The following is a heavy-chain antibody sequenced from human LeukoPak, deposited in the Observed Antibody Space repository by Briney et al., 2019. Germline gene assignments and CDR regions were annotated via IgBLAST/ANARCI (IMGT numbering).Heavy chain of an antibody. Sequence: GASVKVSCKASGYTFTTFGISWVRQAPGQGLEWMGWISSYNGYTKYAQKLQGRVTMTTDTSTSTSYMELRSLRSDDTALYYCARMMTPRHCYDSSGYYYGAFDIWGQGTMVTVSS. D-gene: IGHD3-22*01. CDR1: GYTFTTFG. CDR2: ISSYNGYT. V-gene: IGHV1-18*01. CDR3: ARMMTPRHCYDSSGYYYGAFDI. J-gene: IGHJ3*02.